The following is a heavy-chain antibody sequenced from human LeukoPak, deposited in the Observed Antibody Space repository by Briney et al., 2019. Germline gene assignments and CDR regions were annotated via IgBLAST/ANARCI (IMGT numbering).Heavy chain of an antibody. D-gene: IGHD3-16*01. CDR1: GYTFTSYG. J-gene: IGHJ4*02. CDR3: ARDLGDVLNY. CDR2: ICTYNGNT. Sequence: ASVKVSCKASGYTFTSYGISWVRQAPGQGLEWMGWICTYNGNTNYAQKLQDRVTMTTDTSTSTAYMELRSLRSDDTAIYYCARDLGDVLNYWGQGTLVTVSS. V-gene: IGHV1-18*01.